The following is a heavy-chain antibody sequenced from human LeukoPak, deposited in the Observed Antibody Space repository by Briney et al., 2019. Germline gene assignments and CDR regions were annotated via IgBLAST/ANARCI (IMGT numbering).Heavy chain of an antibody. CDR1: GYDFSDYW. J-gene: IGHJ4*02. Sequence: GESLEISCKGFGYDFSDYWMTWVRQKPGKGLEWMGIICPGDSETRYGPSFQGQVTISADKSINTAYLHWSSLKASNTAMYYCARHVGDFWSGFSIDSWGQGTLVTVSS. V-gene: IGHV5-51*01. CDR2: ICPGDSET. CDR3: ARHVGDFWSGFSIDS. D-gene: IGHD3-3*01.